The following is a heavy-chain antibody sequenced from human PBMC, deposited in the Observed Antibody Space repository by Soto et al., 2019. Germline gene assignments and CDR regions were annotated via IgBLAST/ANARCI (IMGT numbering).Heavy chain of an antibody. Sequence: SETLSLTCTVSCGSISRYHWSWIRQSPGKGLEWIGYTSNSAPTIYNPSLKSRVTISADTSKNQFSLRLSSVTAADTAVYFCARLFRDVYNAVEYWGQGALVTVSS. CDR1: CGSISRYH. V-gene: IGHV4-59*08. CDR3: ARLFRDVYNAVEY. D-gene: IGHD3-3*01. CDR2: TSNSAPT. J-gene: IGHJ4*02.